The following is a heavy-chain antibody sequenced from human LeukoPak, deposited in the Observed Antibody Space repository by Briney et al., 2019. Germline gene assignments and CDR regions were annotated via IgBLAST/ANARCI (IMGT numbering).Heavy chain of an antibody. J-gene: IGHJ6*02. CDR1: GFTFSSYG. Sequence: GGSLRLSCVASGFTFSSYGMHWVRQAPGKGLEWVAVISYDGSNKYYADSVKGRFTISRDNSKNTLYLQMNSLRAEDTAVYYCAREKPYYYGMDVWGQGTTVTVSS. V-gene: IGHV3-30*03. CDR2: ISYDGSNK. CDR3: AREKPYYYGMDV.